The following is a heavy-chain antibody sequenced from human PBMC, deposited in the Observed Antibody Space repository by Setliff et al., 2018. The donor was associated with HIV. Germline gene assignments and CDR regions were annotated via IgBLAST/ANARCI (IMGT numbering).Heavy chain of an antibody. CDR3: ARFPLLHKNAFDI. J-gene: IGHJ3*02. Sequence: SETLSLTCTVSSGSISSNYWSWMRQPPGKGLEWIGHIYYSGSTNYNPSLKSRVTISVDTSRNQFSLNLSSVTAADTAVYYCARFPLLHKNAFDIWGQGTMVTVSS. D-gene: IGHD2-15*01. CDR1: SGSISSNY. CDR2: IYYSGST. V-gene: IGHV4-59*01.